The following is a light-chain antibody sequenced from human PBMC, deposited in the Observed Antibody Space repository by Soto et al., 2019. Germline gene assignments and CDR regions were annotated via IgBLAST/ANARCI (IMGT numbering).Light chain of an antibody. CDR3: QQYGSSPWT. J-gene: IGKJ1*01. CDR1: QSVSSSY. CDR2: GAS. V-gene: IGKV3-20*01. Sequence: EIVLTQSPGTLSLSPGERATLSCRASQSVSSSYLAWYQQKPGQAPRLLIYGASSRATGIPDRFSGSWSGTDFTINISRLEPDDFAEYYCQQYGSSPWTFGQGTKVEIK.